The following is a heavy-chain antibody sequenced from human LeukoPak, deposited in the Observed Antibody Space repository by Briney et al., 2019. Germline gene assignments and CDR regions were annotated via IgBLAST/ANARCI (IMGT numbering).Heavy chain of an antibody. V-gene: IGHV3-23*01. D-gene: IGHD3-16*02. CDR1: GFTFSSYA. Sequence: PGGSLRLSCAASGFTFSSYAMSWVRQAPGKGLEWVSAISGSGGSTYYADSVKGRFTISRDNAKNLLYLQMNSLRAEDTAVYYCARLLGGLIAWGLGTLVTVSS. J-gene: IGHJ5*02. CDR2: ISGSGGST. CDR3: ARLLGGLIA.